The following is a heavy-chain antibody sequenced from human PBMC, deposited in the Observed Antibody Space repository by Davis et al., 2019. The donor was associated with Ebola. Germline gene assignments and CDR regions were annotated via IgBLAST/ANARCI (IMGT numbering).Heavy chain of an antibody. CDR2: ISYDGSNK. CDR3: AKSKYSGSYPPFDY. CDR1: GFTFSSYG. V-gene: IGHV3-30*18. Sequence: GESLKISCAASGFTFSSYGMHWVHQAPGKGLEWVAVISYDGSNKYYADSVKGRFTISRDNSKNTLYLQMNSLRAEDTAVYYCAKSKYSGSYPPFDYWGQGTLVTVSS. J-gene: IGHJ4*02. D-gene: IGHD1-26*01.